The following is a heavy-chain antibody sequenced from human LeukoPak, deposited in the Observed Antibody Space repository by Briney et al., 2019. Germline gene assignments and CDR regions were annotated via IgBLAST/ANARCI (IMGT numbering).Heavy chain of an antibody. CDR2: INTNTGNP. D-gene: IGHD4/OR15-4a*01. Sequence: ASVKVSCKASGYTFTSYAMNWVRQAPGQGLEWMGWINTNTGNPTYAQGFTGRFVFSLDTSVSTAYLQISSLKAEDAAVYYCASGMTIDYYYYMDVWGKGTTVTVSS. CDR3: ASGMTIDYYYYMDV. V-gene: IGHV7-4-1*02. J-gene: IGHJ6*03. CDR1: GYTFTSYA.